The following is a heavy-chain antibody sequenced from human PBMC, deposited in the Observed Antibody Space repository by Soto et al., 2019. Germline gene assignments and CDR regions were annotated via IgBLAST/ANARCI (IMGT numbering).Heavy chain of an antibody. J-gene: IGHJ6*02. CDR2: IYYSGST. Sequence: PSETLSLTCTVSGGSTSSYYWSWIRQPPGKGLEWIGYIYYSGSTNYNPSLKSRVTISVDTSKNQFSLKLSSVTAADTAVYYCARDRGVVPAAIGYYYYYGMDVWGQGXTVTVSS. D-gene: IGHD2-2*02. CDR3: ARDRGVVPAAIGYYYYYGMDV. CDR1: GGSTSSYY. V-gene: IGHV4-59*01.